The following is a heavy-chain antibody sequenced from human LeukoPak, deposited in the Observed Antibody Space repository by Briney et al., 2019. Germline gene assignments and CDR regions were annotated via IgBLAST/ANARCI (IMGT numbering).Heavy chain of an antibody. CDR1: GFTFSSHW. CDR2: IKQDGSKK. V-gene: IGHV3-7*04. CDR3: TRVGYIDEGIDY. Sequence: GGSLRLSRAASGFTFSSHWMHWVRQAPGKGLEWVANIKQDGSKKSYVDSVKGRFTISRDNAKNSLYLQMNSLRAEDTAIYYCTRVGYIDEGIDYWGQGTLVTVSS. J-gene: IGHJ4*02. D-gene: IGHD5-24*01.